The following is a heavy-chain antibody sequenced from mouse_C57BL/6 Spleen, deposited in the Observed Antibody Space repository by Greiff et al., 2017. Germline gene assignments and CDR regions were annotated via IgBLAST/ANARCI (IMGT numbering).Heavy chain of an antibody. Sequence: QVQLQQPGAELVRPGSSVKLSCKASGYTFTSYWMHWVKQRPIQGLEWIGNIDPSDSETHYNQKFKDKATLTVDKSSSTAYMQLSSLTSEDSAVYYCARAYGSPYWYFGGWGTGTTVTVSS. CDR3: ARAYGSPYWYFGG. CDR1: GYTFTSYW. D-gene: IGHD1-1*01. CDR2: IDPSDSET. V-gene: IGHV1-52*01. J-gene: IGHJ1*03.